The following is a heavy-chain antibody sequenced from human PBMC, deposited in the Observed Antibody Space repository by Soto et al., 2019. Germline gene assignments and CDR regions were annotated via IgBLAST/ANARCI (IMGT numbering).Heavy chain of an antibody. CDR2: IIPIFGTA. CDR1: GCTFSSYA. J-gene: IGHJ4*02. CDR3: AREYDGSFDY. V-gene: IGHV1-69*13. Sequence: GASVKVSCTASGCTFSSYAISWVRQAPGQGIEWMGGIIPIFGTANYAQKFQGRVTITADESTSTAYMELSSLRSEDTAVYYCAREYDGSFDYWGQGTRVTVSS. D-gene: IGHD3-16*01.